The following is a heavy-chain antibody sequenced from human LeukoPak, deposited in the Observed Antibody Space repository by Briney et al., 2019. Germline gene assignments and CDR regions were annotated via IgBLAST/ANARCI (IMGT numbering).Heavy chain of an antibody. CDR3: ARGPSSRTYYFDY. CDR2: IIPIFGTA. V-gene: IGHV1-69*13. CDR1: GGTFSSYA. J-gene: IGHJ4*02. Sequence: ASVKVSCKASGGTFSSYAISWVRQAPGQGLEWMGGIIPIFGTANYAQKFQGRVTITADESTSTAYMELSSLRSEDTAVYYCARGPSSRTYYFDYWGQGTLVTVSS. D-gene: IGHD1-1*01.